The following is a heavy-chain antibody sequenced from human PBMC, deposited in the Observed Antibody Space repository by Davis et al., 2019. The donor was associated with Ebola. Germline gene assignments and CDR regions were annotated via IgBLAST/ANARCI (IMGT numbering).Heavy chain of an antibody. D-gene: IGHD2-15*01. V-gene: IGHV1-69*13. Sequence: SVKVSCKASGGTFSSYAISWVRQAPGQGLEWMGGIIPIFGTANYAQKFQGRVTITADESTSTAYMELSSLRSEDTAVYYCATSPPPHRGYCSGGSCYSATGYFQHWGQGTLVTVSS. CDR1: GGTFSSYA. J-gene: IGHJ1*01. CDR2: IIPIFGTA. CDR3: ATSPPPHRGYCSGGSCYSATGYFQH.